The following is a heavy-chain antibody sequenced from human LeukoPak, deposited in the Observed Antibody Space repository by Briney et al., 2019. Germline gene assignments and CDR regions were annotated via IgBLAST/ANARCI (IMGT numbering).Heavy chain of an antibody. CDR3: ARSNGKYQLPINY. Sequence: SQTLSLTCTVSGGSISSGDYYWSWIRQPPGKGLGWIGYIYYSGSTYYNPSLKSRVTIPVDTSKNQFSLKLSSVTAADTAVYYCARSNGKYQLPINYWGQGTLVTVSS. V-gene: IGHV4-30-4*08. J-gene: IGHJ4*02. CDR2: IYYSGST. D-gene: IGHD2-2*01. CDR1: GGSISSGDYY.